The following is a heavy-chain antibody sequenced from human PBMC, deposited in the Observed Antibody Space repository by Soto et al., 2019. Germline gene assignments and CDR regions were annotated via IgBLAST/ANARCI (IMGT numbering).Heavy chain of an antibody. J-gene: IGHJ4*02. CDR3: ARRYGGNFDY. D-gene: IGHD1-26*01. V-gene: IGHV4-59*01. CDR2: IYYSGST. CDR1: GGSISSYY. Sequence: SETLSLTCTVSGGSISSYYWSWVRQPPGKGLEWIGYIYYSGSTNYNPSLKSRVTISVDTSKNQFSLKLTSVTAADTAVYYCARRYGGNFDYWGQGTLVTVSS.